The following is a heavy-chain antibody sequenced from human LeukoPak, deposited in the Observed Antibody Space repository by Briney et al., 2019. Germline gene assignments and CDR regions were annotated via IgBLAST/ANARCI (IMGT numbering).Heavy chain of an antibody. CDR3: ARTQSSSSSHYYYYYYMDV. CDR2: IYYTGST. Sequence: SETLSLTCTVSGGSISSSSYYWGWIRQPPGKGLEWIGSIYYTGSTYYNPFLKSRVTISVDTSKNQFSLKLSSVTAADTAVYYCARTQSSSSSHYYYYYYMDVWGKGTTVTVSS. CDR1: GGSISSSSYY. J-gene: IGHJ6*03. V-gene: IGHV4-39*07. D-gene: IGHD6-6*01.